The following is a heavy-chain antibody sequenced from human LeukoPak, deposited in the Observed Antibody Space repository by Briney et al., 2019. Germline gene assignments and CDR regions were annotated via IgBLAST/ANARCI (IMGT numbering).Heavy chain of an antibody. Sequence: ASVKVSCKASGYNFNGFAVSWVRQAPGQGLEWMGWISASSGNTKLAQRLQGRVTMTTDTSTSTAYMEVRSLRSDDTAVYYCARGFGVVAATISYLYYYMDVWGKGTTVTVSS. CDR2: ISASSGNT. CDR3: ARGFGVVAATISYLYYYMDV. J-gene: IGHJ6*03. V-gene: IGHV1-18*01. CDR1: GYNFNGFA. D-gene: IGHD2-15*01.